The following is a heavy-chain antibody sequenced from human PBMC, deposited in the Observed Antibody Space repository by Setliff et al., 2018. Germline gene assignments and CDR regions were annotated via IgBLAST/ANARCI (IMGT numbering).Heavy chain of an antibody. CDR2: INPGGGSA. V-gene: IGHV1-46*01. J-gene: IGHJ4*02. Sequence: ASVKVSCKASGYSFSDSAVSGVRQAPGQGLEWMGIINPGGGSASYAEKFQGRVTMTRDTSTSTFYMEVNILRSDDTAVYYCARGGMAAANRKGVFEYWGQGTLVTVSS. CDR3: ARGGMAAANRKGVFEY. CDR1: GYSFSDSA. D-gene: IGHD6-13*01.